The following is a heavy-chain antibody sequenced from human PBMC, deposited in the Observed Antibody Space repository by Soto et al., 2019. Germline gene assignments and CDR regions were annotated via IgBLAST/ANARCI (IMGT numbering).Heavy chain of an antibody. J-gene: IGHJ4*02. V-gene: IGHV4-4*02. CDR3: ARDPLGDEHWNRDY. CDR2: IYHSGST. CDR1: GGSISSSNW. Sequence: SETLSLTCAVSGGSISSSNWWSWVRQPPGKGLEWIGEIYHSGSTNYNPSLKSRVTISVDKSKNQFSLKLSSVTAADTAVYYCARDPLGDEHWNRDYWGQGTLVTVSS. D-gene: IGHD1-1*01.